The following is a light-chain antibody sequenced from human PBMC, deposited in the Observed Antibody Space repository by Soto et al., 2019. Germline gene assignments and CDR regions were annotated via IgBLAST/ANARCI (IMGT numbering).Light chain of an antibody. CDR1: QSVSSSS. V-gene: IGKV3-20*01. CDR3: QQYGRSPPIT. J-gene: IGKJ5*01. Sequence: EIMLTQSPGTLSLSPGERATLSCRASQSVSSSSLAWYQQKPGQAPRLLIYGASNMATGIPDRFSGSGSGTDFTLSISRLEPEDFSVYYCQQYGRSPPITFGQGTRLEN. CDR2: GAS.